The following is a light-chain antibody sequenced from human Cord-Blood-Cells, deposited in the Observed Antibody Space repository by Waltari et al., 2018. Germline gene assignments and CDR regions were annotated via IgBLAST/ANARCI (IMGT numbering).Light chain of an antibody. CDR2: KAS. Sequence: DIQMTQSPSTLSASVVDRVTITFRASQSISSWLAWYQQKPGKAPKLLIYKASSLESGVPSRFSGSGSGTEFTLTISSLQTDDFATYYCQQYNSYSYSFGQGTKLEIK. CDR3: QQYNSYSYS. V-gene: IGKV1-5*03. CDR1: QSISSW. J-gene: IGKJ2*03.